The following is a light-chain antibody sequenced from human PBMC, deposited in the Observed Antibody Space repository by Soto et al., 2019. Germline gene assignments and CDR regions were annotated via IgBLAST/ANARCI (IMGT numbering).Light chain of an antibody. J-gene: IGKJ4*01. CDR3: QQYDIYPLT. V-gene: IGKV1-33*01. CDR1: QVISKF. CDR2: DAS. Sequence: DIQMTQSPSSLSASVGDRVTITCRASQVISKFLNWYQLKPGKAPKLLIFDASELETGVTSRFSGHRSGTDFSFIISSLQPEDIATYYCQQYDIYPLTFGGGTKVEIK.